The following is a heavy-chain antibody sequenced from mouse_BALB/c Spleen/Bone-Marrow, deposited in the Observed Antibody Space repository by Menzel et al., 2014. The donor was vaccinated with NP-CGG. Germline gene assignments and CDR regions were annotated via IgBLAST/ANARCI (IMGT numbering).Heavy chain of an antibody. Sequence: GAELVKPGASVKLSCKASGYTFTSYYMFWVKQRPGQGLEWIGGINPSNGANNFNEKFKSKATLTVDKSSSTAYMQLSSLTSEDSAVYYCSRGGNFDVINYWGQGTSVTVSS. J-gene: IGHJ4*01. CDR2: INPSNGAN. CDR1: GYTFTSYY. CDR3: SRGGNFDVINY. D-gene: IGHD2-1*01. V-gene: IGHV1S81*02.